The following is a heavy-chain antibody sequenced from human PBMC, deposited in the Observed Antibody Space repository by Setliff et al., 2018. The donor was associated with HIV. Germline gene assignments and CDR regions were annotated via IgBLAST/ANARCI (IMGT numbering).Heavy chain of an antibody. D-gene: IGHD3-10*01. J-gene: IGHJ4*02. CDR3: ARVIRGVYFYDGTGYYYFDD. Sequence: PSETLSLTCAVFGESSNNDAWTWIRQPPGKGLEWIGEVSPIGVTTYSQSLKDRVTISIDTSKHHFSLKMNSVTVADTAVYYCARVIRGVYFYDGTGYYYFDDWGQGALVTVSS. V-gene: IGHV4-34*01. CDR2: VSPIGVT. CDR1: GESSNNDA.